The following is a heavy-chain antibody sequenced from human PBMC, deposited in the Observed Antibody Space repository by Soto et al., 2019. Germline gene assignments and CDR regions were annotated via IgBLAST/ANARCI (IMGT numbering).Heavy chain of an antibody. CDR2: IHHTGST. CDR1: RYAITSGYY. V-gene: IGHV4-38-2*01. CDR3: ARGVVPAAPGDAFDI. D-gene: IGHD2-2*01. J-gene: IGHJ3*02. Sequence: PSETLSLTCAVSRYAITSGYYWGWIRQPPGKGLEWIGSIHHTGSTSYNPSLKSRVTISVDRSKNQFSLKLSSVTAADTAVYYCARGVVPAAPGDAFDIWGQGTMVTVSS.